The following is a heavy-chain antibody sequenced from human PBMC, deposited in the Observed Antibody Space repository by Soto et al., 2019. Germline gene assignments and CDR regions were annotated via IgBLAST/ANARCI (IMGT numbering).Heavy chain of an antibody. J-gene: IGHJ5*02. D-gene: IGHD3-10*01. CDR3: AKHLWFGESVFDP. CDR1: GFTFSSNG. CDR2: IRGSAGNA. Sequence: EVQLLESGGGLVQPGGSLRLSCAGTGFTFSSNGMSWVRQAPGKGLEGVSTIRGSAGNANYADSVKGRFTISRDDSTNTVHLQMNSLRPDDTAVYYCAKHLWFGESVFDPWGQGTLVVVSS. V-gene: IGHV3-23*01.